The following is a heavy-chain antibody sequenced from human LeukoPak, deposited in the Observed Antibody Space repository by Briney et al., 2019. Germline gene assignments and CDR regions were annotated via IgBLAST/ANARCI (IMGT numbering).Heavy chain of an antibody. D-gene: IGHD5-18*01. V-gene: IGHV3-66*01. CDR1: GILLSSNY. J-gene: IGHJ3*02. Sequence: PGGSLRLSCVASGILLSSNYMSWVRQAPGKGLGWVSFIYSTGSTYYAGSVKGRFTISRDNSRNTLYLQMNSLRVEDTAVYYCARRERLGYSYGRGTLDIWGQGTMVTVSS. CDR3: ARRERLGYSYGRGTLDI. CDR2: IYSTGST.